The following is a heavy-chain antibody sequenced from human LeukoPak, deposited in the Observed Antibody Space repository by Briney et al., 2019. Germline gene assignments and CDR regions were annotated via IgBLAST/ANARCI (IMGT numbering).Heavy chain of an antibody. CDR2: ISSSGSTI. J-gene: IGHJ2*01. CDR1: GFTFSDYY. D-gene: IGHD2-2*01. Sequence: GGSLRLSCAASGFTFSDYYMSWIRQAPGKGLEWVSYISSSGSTIYYADSVKGRFTISRENAKNSLYLQMNSLRAGDTAVYYCARGSSAHWYFDLWGRGTLVTVSS. V-gene: IGHV3-11*04. CDR3: ARGSSAHWYFDL.